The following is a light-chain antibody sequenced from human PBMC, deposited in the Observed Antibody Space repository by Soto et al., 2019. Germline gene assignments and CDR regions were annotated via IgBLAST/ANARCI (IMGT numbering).Light chain of an antibody. CDR2: RDS. CDR1: NIGSKN. CDR3: QVWDSSTVV. J-gene: IGLJ2*01. V-gene: IGLV3-9*01. Sequence: SSELTQPLSVSVALGQTARITCGGNNIGSKNVHWYQKKPGQAPVLVIYRDSNRPSGIPERFSGSNSGNTATLTISRAQAGDEADYYCQVWDSSTVVFGGGTKLTVL.